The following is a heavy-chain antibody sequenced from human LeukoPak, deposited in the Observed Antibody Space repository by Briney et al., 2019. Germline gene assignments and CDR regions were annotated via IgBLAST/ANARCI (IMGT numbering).Heavy chain of an antibody. CDR3: ASISEVWSGYYTVHFDY. D-gene: IGHD3-3*01. Sequence: ASVKVSCKASGYTFTDYYTHWVRQAPGQGLEWMGRINPNSGDTNYAQKFQGRVTMTRDTSISTAYMELSRLRSDDTAVYYCASISEVWSGYYTVHFDYWGQGTLVTVSS. CDR1: GYTFTDYY. V-gene: IGHV1-2*02. CDR2: INPNSGDT. J-gene: IGHJ4*02.